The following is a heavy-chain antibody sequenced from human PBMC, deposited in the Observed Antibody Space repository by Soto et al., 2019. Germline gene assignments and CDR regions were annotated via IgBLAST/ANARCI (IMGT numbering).Heavy chain of an antibody. J-gene: IGHJ4*02. Sequence: PGGSLRLSCAASGFTFSSYSMNWVRQAPGKGLEWVSSISSSSSYIYYADSVKGRFTISRDNSKNTLYLQMNSLRAEDTAVYYCARDGANSGYDSPSFDYWGQGTLVTVSS. CDR1: GFTFSSYS. D-gene: IGHD5-12*01. CDR2: ISSSSSYI. CDR3: ARDGANSGYDSPSFDY. V-gene: IGHV3-21*01.